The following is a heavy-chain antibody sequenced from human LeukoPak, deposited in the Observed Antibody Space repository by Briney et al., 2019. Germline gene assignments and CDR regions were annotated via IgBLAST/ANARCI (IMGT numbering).Heavy chain of an antibody. D-gene: IGHD3-10*01. J-gene: IGHJ4*02. CDR1: GFTFSDYY. V-gene: IGHV3-11*06. Sequence: GGSLRLSCAASGFTFSDYYMSWIRQAPGKGLEWVSYISSSSSYTNYADSVKGRFTISRDNAKNSLYLQMNSLRAEDTAVYYCARGRGWFGEFATPYYFDYWGQGTLVTVSS. CDR2: ISSSSSYT. CDR3: ARGRGWFGEFATPYYFDY.